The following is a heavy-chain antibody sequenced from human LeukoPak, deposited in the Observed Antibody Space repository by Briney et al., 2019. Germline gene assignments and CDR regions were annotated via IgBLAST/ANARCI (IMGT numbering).Heavy chain of an antibody. D-gene: IGHD3-22*01. V-gene: IGHV3-48*01. CDR3: VRGYYAGRGHHFEY. CDR2: ISSMSGTV. J-gene: IGHJ4*02. Sequence: GGSLRLSCAASRFTFSSYWMSWVRQAPGKGLAWVSYISSMSGTVYYADSVKGRFTISRDNSKNTLYLQMNSLRAEDTAVYYCVRGYYAGRGHHFEYWGQGTLVTVSS. CDR1: RFTFSSYW.